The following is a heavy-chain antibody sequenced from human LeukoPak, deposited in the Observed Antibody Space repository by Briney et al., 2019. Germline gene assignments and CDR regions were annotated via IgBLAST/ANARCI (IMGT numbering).Heavy chain of an antibody. D-gene: IGHD6-13*01. Sequence: ASVKVSCKASGYTFTSYGISWVRQAPGQGLEWMGWISAYNGNTSYAQKLQGRVTMTTDTSTSTAYMELRSLRSDDTAVYYCARDRQGFSSSWQKQNWFDPWGQGTLVTVSS. CDR1: GYTFTSYG. V-gene: IGHV1-18*01. CDR2: ISAYNGNT. CDR3: ARDRQGFSSSWQKQNWFDP. J-gene: IGHJ5*02.